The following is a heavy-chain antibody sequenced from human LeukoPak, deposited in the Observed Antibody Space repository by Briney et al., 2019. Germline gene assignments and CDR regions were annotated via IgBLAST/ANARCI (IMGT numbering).Heavy chain of an antibody. J-gene: IGHJ5*02. CDR3: ARAVRGYYDSSGYYWNWFDP. D-gene: IGHD3-22*01. CDR1: GGTFSSYA. CDR2: IIPIFGTA. Sequence: ASVKVSCKASGGTFSSYAISWVRQAPGQGLEWMGGIIPIFGTANYAQKFQGRVTITTDESTSTAYMELSSLRSEDTAVYYCARAVRGYYDSSGYYWNWFDPWGQGTLVTVSS. V-gene: IGHV1-69*05.